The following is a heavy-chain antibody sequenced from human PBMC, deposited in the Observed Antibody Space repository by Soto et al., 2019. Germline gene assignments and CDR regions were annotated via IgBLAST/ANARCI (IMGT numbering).Heavy chain of an antibody. J-gene: IGHJ3*01. CDR3: ATRSSGGRQQLFRDAFDS. CDR1: GGTFDSYS. Sequence: QVQLVQSGAEVKKPGSSLRVSCRASGGTFDSYSISWVRQAPGQGLEWLGKVAPIFDFSRYAPKFQGRVTITADKSTSIAYMDLSGLTSQDTPVYYCATRSSGGRQQLFRDAFDSWGQGTKVTVSS. V-gene: IGHV1-69*02. CDR2: VAPIFDFS. D-gene: IGHD3-10*02.